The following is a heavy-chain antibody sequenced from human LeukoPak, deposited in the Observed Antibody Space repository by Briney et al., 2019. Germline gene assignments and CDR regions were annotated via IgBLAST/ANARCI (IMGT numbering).Heavy chain of an antibody. CDR2: ISSSSSYI. J-gene: IGHJ4*02. D-gene: IGHD3-10*01. V-gene: IGHV3-21*01. CDR1: GFTFSSYS. CDR3: ARGRVLYGSGSYYNGYVDY. Sequence: GGSLRLSCAASGFTFSSYSMSWVRQAPGKGLEWVSSISSSSSYIYYADSVKGRFTISRDNAKNSLYLQMNSLRAEDTAVYYCARGRVLYGSGSYYNGYVDYWGQGTLVTVSS.